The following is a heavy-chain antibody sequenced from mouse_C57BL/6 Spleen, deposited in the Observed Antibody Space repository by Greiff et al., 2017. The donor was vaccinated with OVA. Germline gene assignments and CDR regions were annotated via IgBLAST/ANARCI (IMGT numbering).Heavy chain of an antibody. J-gene: IGHJ4*01. CDR1: GYAFTNYL. CDR3: ARGRGRSYDYAMDY. D-gene: IGHD1-1*01. Sequence: LQESGAELVRPGTSVKVSCKASGYAFTNYLIEWVKQRPGQGLEWIGVINPGSGGTNYNEKFKGKATLTADKSSSTAYMQLSSLTSEDSAVYFCARGRGRSYDYAMDYWGQGTSVTVSS. V-gene: IGHV1-54*01. CDR2: INPGSGGT.